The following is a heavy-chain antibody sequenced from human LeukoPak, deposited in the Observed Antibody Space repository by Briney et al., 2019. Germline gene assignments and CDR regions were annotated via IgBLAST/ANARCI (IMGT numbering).Heavy chain of an antibody. Sequence: SQTLSLTCTVSGRSISSGDYFWSWIRQPPGKGLEWIGYIYYSGSTYYIPSLKSRVTISVDTSKNQFSLKLSSVTAADTAVYYCARVGDIVVVPAAIPFDPWGQGTLVTVSS. J-gene: IGHJ5*02. V-gene: IGHV4-30-4*08. CDR1: GRSISSGDYF. D-gene: IGHD2-2*01. CDR2: IYYSGST. CDR3: ARVGDIVVVPAAIPFDP.